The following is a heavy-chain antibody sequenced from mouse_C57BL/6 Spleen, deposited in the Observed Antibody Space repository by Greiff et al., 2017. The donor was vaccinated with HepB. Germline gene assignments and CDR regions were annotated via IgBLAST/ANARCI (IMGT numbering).Heavy chain of an antibody. D-gene: IGHD1-1*01. J-gene: IGHJ4*01. CDR3: ARGRVITTVVATNYYAMDY. CDR2: INPNYGTT. V-gene: IGHV1-39*01. Sequence: LVESGPELVKPGASVKISCKASGYSFTDYNMNWVKQSNGKSLEWIGVINPNYGTTSYNQKFKGKATLTVDQSSSTAYMQLNSLTSEDSAVYYCARGRVITTVVATNYYAMDYWGQGTSVTVSS. CDR1: GYSFTDYN.